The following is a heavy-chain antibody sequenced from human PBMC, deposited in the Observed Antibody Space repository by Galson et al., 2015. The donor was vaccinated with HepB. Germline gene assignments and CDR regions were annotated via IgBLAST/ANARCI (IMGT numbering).Heavy chain of an antibody. V-gene: IGHV3-33*01. J-gene: IGHJ4*02. CDR2: IWYDGSNK. CDR1: GFTFSSYG. D-gene: IGHD4-17*01. CDR3: ARAPRAVTTSRHYYFDY. Sequence: SLRLSCAASGFTFSSYGMHWVRQAPGKGLEWVAVIWYDGSNKYYADSVKGRSTISRDNSKNTLYLQMNSLRAEDTAVYYCARAPRAVTTSRHYYFDYWGQGTLVTVSS.